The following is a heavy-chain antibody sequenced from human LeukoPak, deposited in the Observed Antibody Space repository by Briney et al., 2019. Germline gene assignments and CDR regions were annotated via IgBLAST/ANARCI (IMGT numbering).Heavy chain of an antibody. Sequence: ASVKVSCKVSGYALSESSIHWVRQAPGEGFEWMGGFDPEYVETTYAQKFRGRVTMTEDTSTDTAYMELINLRSDDTAVYYCVSDRSDGGYAESNGYPTFDLWGRGTLVTVSS. V-gene: IGHV1-24*01. CDR1: GYALSESS. CDR3: VSDRSDGGYAESNGYPTFDL. D-gene: IGHD5-24*01. J-gene: IGHJ2*01. CDR2: FDPEYVET.